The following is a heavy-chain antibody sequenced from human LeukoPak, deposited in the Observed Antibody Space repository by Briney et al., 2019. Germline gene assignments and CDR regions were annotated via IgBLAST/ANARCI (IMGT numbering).Heavy chain of an antibody. D-gene: IGHD6-19*01. CDR1: GYTFTSYA. CDR3: ARGPSRYSSGPSSDDY. J-gene: IGHJ4*02. CDR2: INPSGGST. V-gene: IGHV1-46*01. Sequence: ASVKVSCKASGYTFTSYAMHWVRQAPGQGLEWMGLINPSGGSTSYAQKFQGRVTMTRDTSTSTVYMELSSLRSEDTAVYYCARGPSRYSSGPSSDDYWGQGTLVTVSS.